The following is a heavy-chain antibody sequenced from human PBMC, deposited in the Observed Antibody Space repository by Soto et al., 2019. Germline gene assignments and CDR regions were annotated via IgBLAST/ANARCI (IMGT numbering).Heavy chain of an antibody. CDR3: AKDEEGSYYNWFDP. Sequence: PGGSLRLSCAASGFTFSSYAMSWIRQAPGKGLEWVSAISGSGGSTYYADSVKGRFTISRDNSKNTLYLQMNSLRAEDTAVYYCAKDEEGSYYNWFDPWGQGTLVTVSS. CDR2: ISGSGGST. D-gene: IGHD1-26*01. V-gene: IGHV3-23*01. CDR1: GFTFSSYA. J-gene: IGHJ5*02.